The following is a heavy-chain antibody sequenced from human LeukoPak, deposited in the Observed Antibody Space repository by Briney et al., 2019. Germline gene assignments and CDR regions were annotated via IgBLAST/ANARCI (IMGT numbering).Heavy chain of an antibody. D-gene: IGHD4-17*01. J-gene: IGHJ4*02. CDR1: GFTFSSYA. CDR3: AKEPGIHTVTTCLDY. CDR2: ISSSSSTI. Sequence: PGGSLRLSCAASGFTFSSYAMHWVRQAPGKGLEWVSYISSSSSTIYYADSVKGRFTISRDNSKNTLYLQMNSLRAEDTAVYYCAKEPGIHTVTTCLDYWGQGTLVTVSS. V-gene: IGHV3-48*01.